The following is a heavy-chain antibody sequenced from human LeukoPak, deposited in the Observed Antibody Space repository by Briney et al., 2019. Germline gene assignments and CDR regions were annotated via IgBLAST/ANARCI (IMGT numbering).Heavy chain of an antibody. J-gene: IGHJ4*02. CDR3: ARAEQLSGYYFDY. CDR1: GFTFSSYE. D-gene: IGHD3-10*01. Sequence: PGGSLRLSCAASGFTFSSYEMNWVRQAPGKGLEWVSYISSSGSTIYYADSVKGRFTISRDNAKNSLYPQMNSLRAEDTAVYYCARAEQLSGYYFDYWGQGTLVTVSS. V-gene: IGHV3-48*03. CDR2: ISSSGSTI.